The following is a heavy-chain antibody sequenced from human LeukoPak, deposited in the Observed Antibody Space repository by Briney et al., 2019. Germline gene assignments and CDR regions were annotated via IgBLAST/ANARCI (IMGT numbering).Heavy chain of an antibody. Sequence: PGGSLRLSCAASGFTFSNAWMSWVRQAPGKGLEWVGRIKSKTDGGTTDYAAPVKGRFTISRDDSKNTLYLQMNSLKTEDTAVYYCAKERRYDFWSGYPLADYWGQGTLVTVSS. CDR3: AKERRYDFWSGYPLADY. J-gene: IGHJ4*02. V-gene: IGHV3-15*01. D-gene: IGHD3-3*01. CDR2: IKSKTDGGTT. CDR1: GFTFSNAW.